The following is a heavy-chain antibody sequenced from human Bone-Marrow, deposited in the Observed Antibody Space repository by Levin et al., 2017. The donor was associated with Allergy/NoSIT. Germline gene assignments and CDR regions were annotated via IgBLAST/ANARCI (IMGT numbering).Heavy chain of an antibody. J-gene: IGHJ4*02. V-gene: IGHV3-48*02. CDR3: ARDSSPEPLPDLWFRELPPDY. CDR1: GFTFSSYS. D-gene: IGHD3-10*01. Sequence: GGSLRLSCAASGFTFSSYSMNWVRQAPGKGLEWVSYISSSSSTIYYADSVKGRFTISRDNAKNSLYLQMNSLRDEDTAVYYCARDSSPEPLPDLWFRELPPDYWGQGTLVTVSS. CDR2: ISSSSSTI.